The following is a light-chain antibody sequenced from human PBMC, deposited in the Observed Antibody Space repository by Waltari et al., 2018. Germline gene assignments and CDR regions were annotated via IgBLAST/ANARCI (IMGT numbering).Light chain of an antibody. CDR2: DVT. CDR3: CSYSGTYTFVV. Sequence: QSALTQPRSVSGSPGQSVTMSCTGTTSDVGGYNYVSWYQQHAGKVPKLMIYDVTKRPSAVPDRVSGSKSGNTASRTISGLQAEDEADYYCCSYSGTYTFVVFGGGTKLTVL. J-gene: IGLJ2*01. V-gene: IGLV2-11*01. CDR1: TSDVGGYNY.